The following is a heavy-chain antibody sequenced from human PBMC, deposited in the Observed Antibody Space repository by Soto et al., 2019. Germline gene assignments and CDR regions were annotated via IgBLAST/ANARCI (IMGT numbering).Heavy chain of an antibody. D-gene: IGHD3-3*01. CDR1: GFTFSSYW. J-gene: IGHJ6*02. CDR2: IKQDGSEK. V-gene: IGHV3-7*01. Sequence: VGSLRLSCAASGFTFSSYWMSWVRQAPGKGLEWVANIKQDGSEKYYVDSVKGRFTISRDNAKNSLYLQMNSLRAEDTAVYYCARAGVYDFWSGYYDYYYYGMDVWGQGTTVTVSS. CDR3: ARAGVYDFWSGYYDYYYYGMDV.